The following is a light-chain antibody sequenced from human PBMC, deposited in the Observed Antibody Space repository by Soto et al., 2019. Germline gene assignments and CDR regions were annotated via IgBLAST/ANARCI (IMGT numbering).Light chain of an antibody. CDR2: DVS. CDR1: SSDVGGYNY. CDR3: SSYTNVI. J-gene: IGLJ2*01. V-gene: IGLV2-14*01. Sequence: QSVLTQPASVSGSPGQSITISCTGVSSDVGGYNYVSWYQHHPGKAPKLIIYDVSNRPSGVSNRFSGSKSGNTASLTIAGLQAEDEAEYYCSSYTNVIFGGGTKLTVL.